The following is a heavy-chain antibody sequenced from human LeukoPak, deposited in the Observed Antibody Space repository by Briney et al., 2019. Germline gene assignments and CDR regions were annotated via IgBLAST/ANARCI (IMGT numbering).Heavy chain of an antibody. D-gene: IGHD3-16*02. Sequence: GGSLRLSCAASGFTFSSYSMNWVRQAPGKGLEWVSSISSSSYIYYADSVKGRFTISRDNAKNSLYLQMNSLRAEDTAVYYCARDGRYVWGSYRSNWFDPWGQGTLVTVSS. CDR2: ISSSSYI. J-gene: IGHJ5*02. CDR1: GFTFSSYS. CDR3: ARDGRYVWGSYRSNWFDP. V-gene: IGHV3-21*01.